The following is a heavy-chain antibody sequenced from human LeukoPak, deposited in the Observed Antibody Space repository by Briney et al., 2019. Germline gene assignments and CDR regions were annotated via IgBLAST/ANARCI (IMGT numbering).Heavy chain of an antibody. J-gene: IGHJ4*02. CDR2: IKQDGSEK. D-gene: IGHD3-10*01. V-gene: IGHV3-7*01. Sequence: GGSLRLSCAASGLPYNNYVMSWVRQAPGKGLEWVANIKQDGSEKYYVDSVKGRFTISRDNAKNSLYLQMNSLRTDDTAVFYCARDEGDGGLLYWGQGILVTVSS. CDR3: ARDEGDGGLLY. CDR1: GLPYNNYV.